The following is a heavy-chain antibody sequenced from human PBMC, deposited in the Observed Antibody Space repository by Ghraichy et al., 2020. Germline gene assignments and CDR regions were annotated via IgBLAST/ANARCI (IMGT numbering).Heavy chain of an antibody. J-gene: IGHJ3*01. CDR3: AKDNSAPDWNSGAFDV. D-gene: IGHD1-7*01. V-gene: IGHV3-30*18. CDR2: ISYDGSDK. Sequence: GGSLRLSCAASGFSFSSFGMHWVRQAPGKGLEWVAVISYDGSDKYYADSVKGRFTISRDNSKKTLYLQMNSLRPEDTAIYYCAKDNSAPDWNSGAFDVWGQGKMVSVSS. CDR1: GFSFSSFG.